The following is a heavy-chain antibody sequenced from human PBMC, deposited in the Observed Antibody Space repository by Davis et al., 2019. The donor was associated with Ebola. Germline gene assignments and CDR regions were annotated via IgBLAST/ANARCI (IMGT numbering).Heavy chain of an antibody. Sequence: PGGSLRLSCAASGFTFNNAWMIWIRQAPGKGLEWVGRIKTNAGGATTDYAAPVKGRFIISRDDSKNTLYLQMNSLRPEDTAVYYCTTARYSSPIDYWGQGTLVTVSS. CDR2: IKTNAGGATT. D-gene: IGHD6-13*01. J-gene: IGHJ4*02. CDR1: GFTFNNAW. CDR3: TTARYSSPIDY. V-gene: IGHV3-15*01.